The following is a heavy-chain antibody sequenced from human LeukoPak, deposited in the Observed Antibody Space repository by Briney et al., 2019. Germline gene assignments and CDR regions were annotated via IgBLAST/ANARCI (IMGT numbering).Heavy chain of an antibody. CDR1: GYTLTELS. CDR2: FDPEDGET. D-gene: IGHD5-24*01. Sequence: ASVKVSCKVSGYTLTELSMHWVRQVPGKGLEWMGGFDPEDGETIYAQKFQGRVTMTEDTSTDTAYMELSSLRSEDTAVYYCATGLSRWLQYDYWGQGTLVTVSS. J-gene: IGHJ4*02. CDR3: ATGLSRWLQYDY. V-gene: IGHV1-24*01.